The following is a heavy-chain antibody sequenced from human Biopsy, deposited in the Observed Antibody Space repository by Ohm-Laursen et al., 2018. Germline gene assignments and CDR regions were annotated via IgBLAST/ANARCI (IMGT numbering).Heavy chain of an antibody. CDR3: ARGTGRYYVYGAFDI. Sequence: SDTLSLTWTVSGDSINNYYWSWIRQPAGKGLEWIGRIYTSGSPNYNLSLESRVTMSVDTSKNQFSLNLRSVTAADTAVYYCARGTGRYYVYGAFDIWGQRTVVTVSS. J-gene: IGHJ3*02. CDR2: IYTSGSP. D-gene: IGHD1-26*01. CDR1: GDSINNYY. V-gene: IGHV4-4*07.